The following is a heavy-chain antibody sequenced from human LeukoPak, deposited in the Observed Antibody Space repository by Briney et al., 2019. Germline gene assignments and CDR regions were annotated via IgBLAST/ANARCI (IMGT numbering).Heavy chain of an antibody. CDR3: AKGGAATMRDGYNYYYYYMEV. V-gene: IGHV3-23*01. CDR1: GITFSSHV. Sequence: GGPLRLSCAASGITFSSHVMSWVRQAPGEGLEWVSLIRGSGGHTYYGDSVKGRFTISRDNSTNRLYLQMNSLRPEDTAVYYCAKGGAATMRDGYNYYYYYMEVWGRGTTVTVSS. D-gene: IGHD5-24*01. J-gene: IGHJ6*03. CDR2: IRGSGGHT.